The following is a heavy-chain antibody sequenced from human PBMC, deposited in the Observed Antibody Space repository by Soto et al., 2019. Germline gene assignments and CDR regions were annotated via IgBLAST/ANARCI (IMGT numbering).Heavy chain of an antibody. Sequence: PSETLSLTCAVYGGSFSGYYWSWIRQPPGKGLEWIGEINHSGSTNYNPSLKSRVTISLDTSKNQFSLKLRSVTAADTAVYYCATKEICSSTSCRDYWGQGTLVTVSS. J-gene: IGHJ4*02. D-gene: IGHD2-2*01. CDR3: ATKEICSSTSCRDY. CDR2: INHSGST. CDR1: GGSFSGYY. V-gene: IGHV4-34*01.